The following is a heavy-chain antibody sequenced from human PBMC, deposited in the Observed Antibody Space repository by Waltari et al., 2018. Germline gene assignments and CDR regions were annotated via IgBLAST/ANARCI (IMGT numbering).Heavy chain of an antibody. Sequence: EVQLVESGGGLVQPGGSLRLSCADSGFTFRTYSMTWVRQAPGKGLEWVSYISSSSTIYYADSVKGRFTISRDNAKNSLYLQMNSLRAEDTAVYYCARDQEGATLGFDYWGQGTLVTVSS. V-gene: IGHV3-48*01. D-gene: IGHD1-26*01. J-gene: IGHJ4*02. CDR2: ISSSSTI. CDR3: ARDQEGATLGFDY. CDR1: GFTFRTYS.